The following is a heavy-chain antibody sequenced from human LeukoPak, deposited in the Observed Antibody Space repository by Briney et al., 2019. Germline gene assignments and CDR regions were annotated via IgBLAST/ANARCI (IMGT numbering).Heavy chain of an antibody. J-gene: IGHJ4*02. D-gene: IGHD1-26*01. Sequence: GGSLRLSCAASGFTFSSYAMHWVRQAPGKGLEWVAVISYDGSNKYYADSVKGRFTISRDNSKNTLYLQTNSLRAEDTAVYYCAKDQAYSGSSPFDYWGQGTLVTVSS. V-gene: IGHV3-30*04. CDR2: ISYDGSNK. CDR3: AKDQAYSGSSPFDY. CDR1: GFTFSSYA.